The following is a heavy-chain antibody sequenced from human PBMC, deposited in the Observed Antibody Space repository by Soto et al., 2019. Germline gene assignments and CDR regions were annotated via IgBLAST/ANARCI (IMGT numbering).Heavy chain of an antibody. D-gene: IGHD6-13*01. CDR1: GGSISSGGYS. CDR2: IYHSGST. J-gene: IGHJ4*02. CDR3: ARGGGSPYHNHEFDF. V-gene: IGHV4-30-2*01. Sequence: TLSLTCAVSGGSISSGGYSWSWIRQPPGKGLEWIGYIYHSGSTYYNPSLKSRVTISVDRSKNQFSLKLSSVTAADTAVYHCARGGGSPYHNHEFDFWGQGTLVTVSS.